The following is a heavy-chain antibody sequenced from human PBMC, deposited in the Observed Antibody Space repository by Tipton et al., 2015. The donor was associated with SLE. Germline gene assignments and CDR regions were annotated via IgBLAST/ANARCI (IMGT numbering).Heavy chain of an antibody. CDR1: GASITSDDYY. V-gene: IGHV4-39*07. Sequence: TLSLTCSVSGASITSDDYYWGWIRQPPGKGLEWIGSIYYSGSTYYNPSLKSRVTISVDTSKNQFSLNLSSVTAADTAVYYCARQSGIVVVTAIPHWFDPWGQGTLVTVSS. J-gene: IGHJ5*02. CDR3: ARQSGIVVVTAIPHWFDP. CDR2: IYYSGST. D-gene: IGHD2-21*02.